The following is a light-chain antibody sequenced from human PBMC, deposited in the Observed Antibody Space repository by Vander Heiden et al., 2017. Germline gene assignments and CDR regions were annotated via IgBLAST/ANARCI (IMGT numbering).Light chain of an antibody. J-gene: IGLJ2*01. Sequence: SSELPQPSSVSVSPGQTARITCSGEALPKQYAYWYQQKPGQAPVLVIYKDSERPSGIPERFSGSSSGTTVTLTISGVQAEDEADYYCQSADSSGTVVFGGGTKLTVL. CDR3: QSADSSGTVV. CDR2: KDS. CDR1: ALPKQY. V-gene: IGLV3-25*03.